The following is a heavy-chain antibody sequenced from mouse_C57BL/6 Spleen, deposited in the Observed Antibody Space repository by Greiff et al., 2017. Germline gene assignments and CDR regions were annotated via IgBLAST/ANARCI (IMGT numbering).Heavy chain of an antibody. CDR3: ARGREDSSGSYYFDY. CDR1: GYTFTSYW. J-gene: IGHJ2*01. Sequence: QVQLQQPGAELVMPGASVKLSCKASGYTFTSYWMHWVKQRPGQGLEWIGEIDPSDSYTNYNQKFKGKSTLTVDKSSSTAYMQLSSLTSEDSAVYYCARGREDSSGSYYFDYWGQGTTLTVSS. CDR2: IDPSDSYT. V-gene: IGHV1-69*01. D-gene: IGHD3-2*02.